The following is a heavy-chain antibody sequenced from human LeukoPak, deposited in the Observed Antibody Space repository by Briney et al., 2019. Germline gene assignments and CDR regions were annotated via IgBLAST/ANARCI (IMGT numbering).Heavy chain of an antibody. CDR1: GGSISSGGYS. Sequence: PSQTLSLTCAVSGGSISSGGYSWRWTRQPPGKGLEWIAYIYHSGSTYYNPSLKSRVTIAVDRSKNQFSLKLSSVTAADTAVYYCARVYSMVFGPWGQGTLVTVSS. V-gene: IGHV4-30-2*01. J-gene: IGHJ5*02. D-gene: IGHD3-10*01. CDR3: ARVYSMVFGP. CDR2: IYHSGST.